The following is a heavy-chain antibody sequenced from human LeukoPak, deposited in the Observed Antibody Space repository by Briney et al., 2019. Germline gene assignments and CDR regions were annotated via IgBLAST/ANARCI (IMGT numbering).Heavy chain of an antibody. CDR2: INHSGST. CDR3: ARGETFDP. J-gene: IGHJ5*02. D-gene: IGHD5-24*01. Sequence: SETLSLTCAVYGGSFSGYYWSWIRQPPGKGLEWIGEINHSGSTNYNPSLKSRATISVDTSENQFSLKLSSVTAADTAVYYCARGETFDPWGQGTLVTVSS. CDR1: GGSFSGYY. V-gene: IGHV4-34*01.